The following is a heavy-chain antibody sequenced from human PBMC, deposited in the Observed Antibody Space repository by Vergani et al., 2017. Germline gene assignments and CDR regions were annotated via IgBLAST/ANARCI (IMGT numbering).Heavy chain of an antibody. CDR1: GGSISSYY. CDR3: ASGLGDWFDP. V-gene: IGHV4-59*01. J-gene: IGHJ5*02. D-gene: IGHD3-10*01. Sequence: QVQLQESGPGLVKPSETLSLTCTVSGGSISSYYWSWIRQPPGKGLEWIGYIYYSGSTNYNPSLKSRVTLSVDTSKNQFSLKLSSVTAADTAVYYCASGLGDWFDPWGQGTLVTVSS. CDR2: IYYSGST.